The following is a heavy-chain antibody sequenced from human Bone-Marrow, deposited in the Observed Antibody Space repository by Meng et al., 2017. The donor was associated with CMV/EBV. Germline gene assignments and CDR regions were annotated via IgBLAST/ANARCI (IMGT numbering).Heavy chain of an antibody. V-gene: IGHV3-48*03. CDR1: GLTFSSYE. J-gene: IGHJ6*02. Sequence: SLNISCAPPGLTFSSYEMNWVRQAPGKGLEWVSYIDSSGSTIYYADSVKGRFTISRDNAKNSLYLQMKSLRAEDTAVYFCASQPPAIGYYYGMDVWGQGTTVTVSS. CDR2: IDSSGSTI. CDR3: ASQPPAIGYYYGMDV. D-gene: IGHD2-21*02.